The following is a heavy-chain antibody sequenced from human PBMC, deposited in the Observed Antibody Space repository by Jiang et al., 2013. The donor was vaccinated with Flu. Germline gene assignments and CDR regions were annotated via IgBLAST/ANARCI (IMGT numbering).Heavy chain of an antibody. D-gene: IGHD2-21*02. CDR1: GDSISSNNW. CDR3: VRISGGYHCGSDCQSD. Sequence: GSGLVKPSGTLSLTCDVSGDSISSNNWWSWVRQPPGKGLEWIGEIYHSGTTNYNPSLKSRVIISVDKPKNQFSLKLNSVTAADTAVYYCVRISGGYHCGSDCQSDWGQGTLVTVSS. J-gene: IGHJ4*02. V-gene: IGHV4-4*02. CDR2: IYHSGTT.